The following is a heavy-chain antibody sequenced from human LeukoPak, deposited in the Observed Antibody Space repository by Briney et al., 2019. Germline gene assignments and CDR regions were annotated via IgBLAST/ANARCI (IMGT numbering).Heavy chain of an antibody. CDR2: IHSSSGTI. Sequence: GGSLRLSCVASGFTFSTYNMNWVRQAPGKGLEWLSYIHSSSGTIYYAGSVKGRFTISRDNAKSSLYLQMNSLRDEDTAVCYCARDYYGAGSYPFDYWGQGTLVTVSS. V-gene: IGHV3-48*02. D-gene: IGHD3-10*01. CDR1: GFTFSTYN. CDR3: ARDYYGAGSYPFDY. J-gene: IGHJ4*02.